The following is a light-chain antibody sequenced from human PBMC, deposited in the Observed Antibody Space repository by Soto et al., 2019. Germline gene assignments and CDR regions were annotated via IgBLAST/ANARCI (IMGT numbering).Light chain of an antibody. Sequence: EIVMTQSPPSLTVTPGEPASISCSSSQRLLHSNGNIFLDWYLQKQGQSPQLLIYLGFNRASGVPDRVSGNGAGTDFTLKISRVEAEDAGIYYCMQALQTPYSFGQGTKLEIK. J-gene: IGKJ2*01. CDR3: MQALQTPYS. V-gene: IGKV2-28*01. CDR1: QRLLHSNGNIF. CDR2: LGF.